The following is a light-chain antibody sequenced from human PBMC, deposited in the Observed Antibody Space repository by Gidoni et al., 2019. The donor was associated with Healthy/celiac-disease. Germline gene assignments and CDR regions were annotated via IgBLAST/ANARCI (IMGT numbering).Light chain of an antibody. CDR2: KAS. V-gene: IGKV1-5*03. Sequence: DIQMTHSPSTLSASGGDRVTITCRASQSISSWLAWYQQKPGKAPKRLIYKASSLESGVPSRCSGSGSGKEFTLTISSQQPDDFATYYCQQDNRYPWTFGQGTKVEIK. CDR1: QSISSW. CDR3: QQDNRYPWT. J-gene: IGKJ1*01.